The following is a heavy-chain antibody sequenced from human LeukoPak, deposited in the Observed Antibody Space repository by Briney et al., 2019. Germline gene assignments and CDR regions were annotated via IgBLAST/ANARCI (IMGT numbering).Heavy chain of an antibody. V-gene: IGHV3-23*01. CDR2: ISASGGST. D-gene: IGHD3-10*01. CDR1: GFTFSSSA. J-gene: IGHJ4*02. CDR3: AKDKIVGDGRWDFDY. Sequence: GGSLRLSCAASGFTFSSSAMSWVRQVPGKGLEWVSGISASGGSTSYADSVRGRFTISRDNSKNTLYVQMNSLRDEDTAVYYCAKDKIVGDGRWDFDYWGQGTLVTVSS.